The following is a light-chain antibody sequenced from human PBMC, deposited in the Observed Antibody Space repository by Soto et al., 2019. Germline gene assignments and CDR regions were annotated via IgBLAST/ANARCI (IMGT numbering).Light chain of an antibody. CDR1: QSVSANY. V-gene: IGKV3-20*01. CDR3: QQHGNLPPYT. Sequence: EIVLTQSPGTLSLSPGERATLSCRASQSVSANYLAWYQQKPGQAPRLLIYGASSRATGIPDRFSGSGSGTDFTLTISRLEPEDFAVYFCQQHGNLPPYTFGQGTKVEIK. CDR2: GAS. J-gene: IGKJ2*01.